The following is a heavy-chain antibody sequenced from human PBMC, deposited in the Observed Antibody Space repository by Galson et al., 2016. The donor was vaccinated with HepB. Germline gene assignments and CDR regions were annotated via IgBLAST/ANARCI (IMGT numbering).Heavy chain of an antibody. V-gene: IGHV3-48*02. CDR1: GFTFSSYT. CDR3: ARDRGSGYLDAFDI. CDR2: ISSNGATI. J-gene: IGHJ3*02. D-gene: IGHD3-22*01. Sequence: SLRLSCAASGFTFSSYTMNWVRQAPGKGLEWVSYISSNGATIYYADSVKGRFTLTRDNAKNSLYLQMNSLRDEDTAVYFCARDRGSGYLDAFDIWGQGTMVTVSS.